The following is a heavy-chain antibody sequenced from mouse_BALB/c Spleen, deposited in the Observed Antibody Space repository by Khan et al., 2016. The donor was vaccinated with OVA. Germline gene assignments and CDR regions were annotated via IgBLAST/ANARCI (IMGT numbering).Heavy chain of an antibody. CDR1: GFTFSSYG. Sequence: EVELVESGGDLVKPGGSLNLSCEASGFTFSSYGMSWLRQTPDKRLEWVATISNGGSYTYFPDSVKGRLTISRDNAKNTLYLQMSSLKYEDTAMYNCARHRFTTPTAWLAYWGQGTLVTVFA. J-gene: IGHJ3*01. V-gene: IGHV5-6*01. CDR2: ISNGGSYT. CDR3: ARHRFTTPTAWLAY. D-gene: IGHD1-2*01.